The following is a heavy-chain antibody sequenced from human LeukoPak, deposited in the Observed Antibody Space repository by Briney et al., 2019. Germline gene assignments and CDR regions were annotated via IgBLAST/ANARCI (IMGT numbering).Heavy chain of an antibody. CDR2: ISSSGSTI. J-gene: IGHJ4*02. D-gene: IGHD5-24*01. V-gene: IGHV3-11*04. Sequence: PGGSLRLSCAASGFTFSDYYMSWIRQAPGKGLEWVSYISSSGSTIYYADSVKGRFTISRDNAKNSLYLQMNSLRAEDTAVYYCARENVTRWLQSFFDYWGQGTLVTVSS. CDR1: GFTFSDYY. CDR3: ARENVTRWLQSFFDY.